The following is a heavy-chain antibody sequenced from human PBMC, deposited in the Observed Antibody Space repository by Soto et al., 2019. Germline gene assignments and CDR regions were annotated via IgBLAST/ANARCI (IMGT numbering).Heavy chain of an antibody. J-gene: IGHJ4*02. D-gene: IGHD3-22*01. V-gene: IGHV3-48*02. CDR3: ASFSRMADGYY. CDR1: GFIFSSYA. CDR2: ISGSGTTI. Sequence: EVHLVESGGGLVQPGGSLRLSCAASGFIFSSYAINWVRQAPGKGLEWVSYISGSGTTIYYADSVKGRFTISRDYAKSSRYLQMNSLRDEDTAMYYCASFSRMADGYYWGQGTLVTVSS.